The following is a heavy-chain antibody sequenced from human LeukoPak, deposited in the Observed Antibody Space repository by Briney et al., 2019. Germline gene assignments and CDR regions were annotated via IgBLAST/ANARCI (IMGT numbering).Heavy chain of an antibody. Sequence: PGGSLRLSCAASGFTFISYAMNWVRQAPVKGLEWVSGISGSGRDTYYADSVKGRFTISRDNSKNTLYLQMNSLRADDTAVYYCATNYYDSSGYFPDFDYWGQGALVSVSS. D-gene: IGHD3-22*01. CDR2: ISGSGRDT. V-gene: IGHV3-23*01. J-gene: IGHJ4*02. CDR1: GFTFISYA. CDR3: ATNYYDSSGYFPDFDY.